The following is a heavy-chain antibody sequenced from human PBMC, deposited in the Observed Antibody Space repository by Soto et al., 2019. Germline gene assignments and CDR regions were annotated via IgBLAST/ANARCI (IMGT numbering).Heavy chain of an antibody. D-gene: IGHD3-3*01. CDR1: GDSITRGAYF. J-gene: IGHJ5*02. V-gene: IGHV4-31*03. Sequence: QVQLQESGPGLVKPSQTLSLTCSVSGDSITRGAYFWSWIRQHPGKGLDWIGYIHYSGDTHYNPSLKSRVVMSVDTSKNQLTLNLRSLTAADTAIYYCTRGSNYDFVSGRNWFHPWGQGTLVTVSS. CDR3: TRGSNYDFVSGRNWFHP. CDR2: IHYSGDT.